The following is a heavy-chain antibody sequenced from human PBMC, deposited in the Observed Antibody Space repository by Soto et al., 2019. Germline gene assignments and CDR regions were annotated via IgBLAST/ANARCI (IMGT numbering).Heavy chain of an antibody. CDR1: GFTFSNHA. D-gene: IGHD2-15*01. Sequence: PGGSLRLSCAASGFTFSNHAMSLVRQSPGKGLEWVSGTSGSGALTFYSDSVKGRFTISRENSKNTVSLQMNSLRVDDTDVYYCAKDLAVGLSGLDYWGQGTLVTVSS. CDR3: AKDLAVGLSGLDY. CDR2: TSGSGALT. J-gene: IGHJ4*02. V-gene: IGHV3-23*01.